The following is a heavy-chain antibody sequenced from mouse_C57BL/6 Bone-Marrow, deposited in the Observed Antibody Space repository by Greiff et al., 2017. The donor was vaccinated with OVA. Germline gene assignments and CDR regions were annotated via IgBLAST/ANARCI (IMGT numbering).Heavy chain of an antibody. D-gene: IGHD1-1*01. J-gene: IGHJ3*01. V-gene: IGHV1-62-2*01. Sequence: QVQLKESGAELVKPGASVKLSCKASGYTFTEYTIHWVKQRSGQGLEWIGWFYPGSGSIKYNEKFKDKATLTADKSSSTVCMELSRLTSEDSAVYFCARHEAPYYYGSSYGFAYWGQGTLVTVSA. CDR2: FYPGSGSI. CDR3: ARHEAPYYYGSSYGFAY. CDR1: GYTFTEYT.